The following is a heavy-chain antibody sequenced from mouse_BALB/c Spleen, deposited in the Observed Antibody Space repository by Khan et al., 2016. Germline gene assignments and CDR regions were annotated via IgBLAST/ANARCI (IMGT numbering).Heavy chain of an antibody. CDR2: INNGGSYT. V-gene: IGHV5-4*02. J-gene: IGHJ2*02. Sequence: EVELVESGGGLVKPGGSLKLSCAASGFTFSNYFMYWIRQTPEQRLEWVATINNGGSYTYYPESVKGRFTISRDNAKNNLYLQMNSLEAEDTAIYYCSSRDYWGQGTSLTVSS. CDR1: GFTFSNYF. CDR3: SSRDY.